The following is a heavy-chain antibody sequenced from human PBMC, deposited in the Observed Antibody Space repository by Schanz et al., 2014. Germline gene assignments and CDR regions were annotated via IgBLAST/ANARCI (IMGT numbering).Heavy chain of an antibody. CDR2: ISGSGGST. CDR3: AKGRFGELSAFDI. D-gene: IGHD3-10*01. J-gene: IGHJ3*02. CDR1: GFSFSDYY. Sequence: VQVVQSGGGLVKPGGSLRLSCAASGFSFSDYYMAWIRQAPGKGLEWVSAISGSGGSTYYADSVKGRFTISRDNSKNTLYLQMNSLRAEDTAVYYCAKGRFGELSAFDIWGQGTMVTVSS. V-gene: IGHV3-23*04.